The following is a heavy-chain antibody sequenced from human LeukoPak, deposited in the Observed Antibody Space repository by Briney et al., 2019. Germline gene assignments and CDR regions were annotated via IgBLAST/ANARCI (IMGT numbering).Heavy chain of an antibody. CDR3: ARGTRKAVAGINWFDP. D-gene: IGHD6-19*01. J-gene: IGHJ5*02. CDR2: IYYSGST. CDR1: GGSISSYY. Sequence: SETLSLTCTVSGGSISSYYWSWIRQPPGKGLEWIGYIYYSGSTNYNPSLKSRVTISVDTSKNQCSLKLSSVTAADTAVYYCARGTRKAVAGINWFDPWGQGTLVTVSS. V-gene: IGHV4-59*01.